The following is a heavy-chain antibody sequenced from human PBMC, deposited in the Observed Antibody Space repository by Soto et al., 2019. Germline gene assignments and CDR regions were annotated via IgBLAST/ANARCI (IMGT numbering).Heavy chain of an antibody. CDR2: MSYDGSNK. V-gene: IGHV3-30-3*01. Sequence: QVQLVESGGGVVQPGRSLRLSCAASGFTFSSYAMHWVRQAPGKGLEWVAVMSYDGSNKYYADSVKGRFTISRDNSKNTLYLQMNSLRAEDTAVYYCARFKGCSGGSCYPYFDYWGQGTLDTVSS. CDR3: ARFKGCSGGSCYPYFDY. CDR1: GFTFSSYA. J-gene: IGHJ4*02. D-gene: IGHD2-15*01.